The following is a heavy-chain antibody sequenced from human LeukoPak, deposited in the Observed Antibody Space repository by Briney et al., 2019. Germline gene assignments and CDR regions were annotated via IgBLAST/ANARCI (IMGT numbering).Heavy chain of an antibody. CDR1: GFTFSSYG. D-gene: IGHD6-13*01. V-gene: IGHV3-33*01. CDR2: IWYDGSNK. Sequence: PGGSLRLSCAASGFTFSSYGMHWVRQAPGKGLEWVAVIWYDGSNKYYADSVKGRFTISRDNSKNTLYLQMNSLRAEDTAVYYCARTPSSWYDFDYWGQGTLVTVSS. CDR3: ARTPSSWYDFDY. J-gene: IGHJ4*02.